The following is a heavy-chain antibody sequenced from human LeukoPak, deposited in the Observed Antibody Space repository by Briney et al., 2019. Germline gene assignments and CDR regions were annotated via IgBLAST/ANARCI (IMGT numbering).Heavy chain of an antibody. Sequence: GGSLRLSCAASGFTFSSYWMHWARQAPGKGLVWVSRINSDGSSTSYADSVKGRFTISRDNAKNTLYLQMNSLRAEDTAVYYCARRSSDGAFDIWGQGTMVTVSS. CDR2: INSDGSST. CDR1: GFTFSSYW. CDR3: ARRSSDGAFDI. J-gene: IGHJ3*02. V-gene: IGHV3-74*01. D-gene: IGHD5-24*01.